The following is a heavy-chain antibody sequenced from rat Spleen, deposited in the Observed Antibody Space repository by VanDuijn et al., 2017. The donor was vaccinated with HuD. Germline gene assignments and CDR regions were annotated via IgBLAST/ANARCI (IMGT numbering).Heavy chain of an antibody. D-gene: IGHD1-1*01. V-gene: IGHV3-1*01. CDR3: ARSEGVHYYLPFAD. Sequence: EVQLQESGPGLVKPSQSLSLTCSVTGYSITSNHWGWIRKFPGNSVEWMGYVSYSGSTNYNPSLKSRISITRDTSKNQFFLQVTSVTTEDTATYYCARSEGVHYYLPFADWGQGTLVTISS. CDR1: GYSITSNH. J-gene: IGHJ3*01. CDR2: VSYSGST.